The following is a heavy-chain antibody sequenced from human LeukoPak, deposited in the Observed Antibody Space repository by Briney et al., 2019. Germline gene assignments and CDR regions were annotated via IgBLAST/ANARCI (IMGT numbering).Heavy chain of an antibody. V-gene: IGHV3-48*03. CDR1: GFTFSSYE. J-gene: IGHJ3*01. CDR3: ARDGVDNGDKEDAFDV. Sequence: GGSLRLSCAASGFTFSSYEMNWVRQAPGKGLEWVSYISSSGSSILYAESVKGRFTISRDNGKKSLYLQMNSLRPEDTAMYYCARDGVDNGDKEDAFDVWGQRTRVTVSS. CDR2: ISSSGSSI. D-gene: IGHD4-23*01.